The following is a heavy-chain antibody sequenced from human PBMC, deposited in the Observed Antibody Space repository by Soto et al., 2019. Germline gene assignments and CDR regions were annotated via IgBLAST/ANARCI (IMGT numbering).Heavy chain of an antibody. V-gene: IGHV3-23*01. Sequence: PGGSLRLSCAASGFTFSSYAMNWVRQAPGKGLEWVSSITAESGSTYYADSVKGRFTISRDNSKNTLSLQMNSLRVEDTAVYYCAKVQPSLTTRPDYFDRWGQGTLVTVSS. D-gene: IGHD6-6*01. CDR1: GFTFSSYA. CDR2: ITAESGST. CDR3: AKVQPSLTTRPDYFDR. J-gene: IGHJ4*02.